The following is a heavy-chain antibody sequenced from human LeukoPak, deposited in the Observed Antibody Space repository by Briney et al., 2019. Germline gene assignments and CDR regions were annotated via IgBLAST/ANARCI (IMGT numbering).Heavy chain of an antibody. CDR2: ISYDGSIK. Sequence: GGSLRLSCAASLFTFSAYNMNWVRQAPGKGLEWVAVISYDGSIKYYADSVKGRFTISRDNSKNTLYLQMNSLRAEDTAVYYCARDYYDTSGYYPWSYWGQGTLVTVSS. D-gene: IGHD3-22*01. CDR3: ARDYYDTSGYYPWSY. V-gene: IGHV3-30*03. J-gene: IGHJ4*02. CDR1: LFTFSAYN.